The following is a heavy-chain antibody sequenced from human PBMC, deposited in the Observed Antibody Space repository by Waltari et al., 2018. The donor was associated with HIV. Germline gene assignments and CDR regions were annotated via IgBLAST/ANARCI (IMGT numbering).Heavy chain of an antibody. CDR2: IYWDEDK. CDR1: GFSSSTSGVG. Sequence: QITLKESGPTLVKPTQTLTLTRTFSGFSSSTSGVGVGWFRQPSGKALEWIALIYWDEDKRYSPSLKSRLTITKDTSKNQVVLTMTNMDPVDTATYDCARQGTNYYDSSGYPPDDAFDIWGQGTMVTVSS. V-gene: IGHV2-5*02. D-gene: IGHD3-22*01. CDR3: ARQGTNYYDSSGYPPDDAFDI. J-gene: IGHJ3*02.